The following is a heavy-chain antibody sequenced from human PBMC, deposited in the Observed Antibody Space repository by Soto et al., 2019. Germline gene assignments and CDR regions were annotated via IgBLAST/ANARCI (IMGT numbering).Heavy chain of an antibody. D-gene: IGHD3-3*01. Sequence: GGSLRLSCAASGFTFSSYAMSWVRQAPGKGLEWVSAISGSGGSTYYADSVKGRFTISRDNSKNTLYLQMNSLRAEDTAVYYCAKDYGVIFRIGQVTYYMDVWGKGTTVTVSS. CDR3: AKDYGVIFRIGQVTYYMDV. CDR2: ISGSGGST. CDR1: GFTFSSYA. J-gene: IGHJ6*03. V-gene: IGHV3-23*01.